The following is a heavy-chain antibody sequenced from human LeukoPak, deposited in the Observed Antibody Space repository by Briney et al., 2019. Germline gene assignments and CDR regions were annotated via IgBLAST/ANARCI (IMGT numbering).Heavy chain of an antibody. V-gene: IGHV3-11*04. CDR3: ARDVGYGDSSGYYPRFDFDY. D-gene: IGHD3-22*01. CDR1: GFTFSDYY. Sequence: GGSLRLSCAASGFTFSDYYMSWIRQAPGKGLEWVSYISSSGSTIYYADSVKGRLTISRDNAKNSLYLQMNSLRAEDTAVYYCARDVGYGDSSGYYPRFDFDYWGQGTLVTVSS. CDR2: ISSSGSTI. J-gene: IGHJ4*02.